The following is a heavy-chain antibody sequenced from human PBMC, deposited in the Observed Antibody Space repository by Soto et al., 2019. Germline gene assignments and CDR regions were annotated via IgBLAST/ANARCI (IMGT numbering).Heavy chain of an antibody. CDR3: ARGRTVRNYADDSSDYFYFFDY. CDR2: VYYTGST. J-gene: IGHJ4*02. Sequence: SETLSLTCTVSGDSISTFYWGWMRQSPGKELEWIGCVYYTGSTNYNPPLKSRVTISVDRSKNQFSLKLTSANAADTAVYYCARGRTVRNYADDSSDYFYFFDYWGQGTQVTVSS. CDR1: GDSISTFY. D-gene: IGHD3-22*01. V-gene: IGHV4-59*01.